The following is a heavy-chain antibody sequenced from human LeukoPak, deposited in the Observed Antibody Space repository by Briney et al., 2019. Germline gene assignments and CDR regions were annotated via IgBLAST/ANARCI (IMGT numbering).Heavy chain of an antibody. V-gene: IGHV3-23*01. CDR2: INGADTTT. J-gene: IGHJ2*01. Sequence: GGSLRLSCAASGFTFRNYAMSWVRQAPGKGLEWVSGINGADTTTLYADSVNGRFTISRDNSKNALSLQMNSLRAEDTAVYYCVRNQWVEQYWYFDLWGRGTLVTVSS. D-gene: IGHD1/OR15-1a*01. CDR1: GFTFRNYA. CDR3: VRNQWVEQYWYFDL.